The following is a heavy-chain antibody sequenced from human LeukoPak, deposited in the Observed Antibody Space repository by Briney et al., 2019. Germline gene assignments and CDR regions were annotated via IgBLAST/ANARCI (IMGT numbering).Heavy chain of an antibody. Sequence: QPGGSLRLSCEASGFTFCRYWMHWVRQAPGKGLVWVSRIKSDGKTNYADSVKGRFTISRDNAKNTVSLQMDSLRAEDTGVYYCPRAPSEVGGYYPEYFRHWGQGTLVTVSS. CDR2: IKSDGKT. CDR3: PRAPSEVGGYYPEYFRH. CDR1: GFTFCRYW. J-gene: IGHJ1*01. D-gene: IGHD3-22*01. V-gene: IGHV3-74*01.